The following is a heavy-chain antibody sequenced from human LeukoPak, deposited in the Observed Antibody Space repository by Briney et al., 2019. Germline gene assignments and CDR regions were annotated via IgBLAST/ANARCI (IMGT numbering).Heavy chain of an antibody. CDR3: AREGNCGGDCSFGAFDI. D-gene: IGHD2-21*02. Sequence: GGSLRLTCAASGFTFSSYSMNWFRQAPGKGLEWLSYINSKSDDIYHADSVKGRFTVSRDNAKNSLYLQMNSLRAEDTAVYYCAREGNCGGDCSFGAFDIWGQGTMVTVSS. J-gene: IGHJ3*02. CDR2: INSKSDDI. CDR1: GFTFSSYS. V-gene: IGHV3-48*01.